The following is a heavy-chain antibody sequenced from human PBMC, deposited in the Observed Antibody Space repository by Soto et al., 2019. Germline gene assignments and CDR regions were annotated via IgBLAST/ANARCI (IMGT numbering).Heavy chain of an antibody. CDR2: IYYSGNT. CDR3: AGPYFYYYYAMDV. J-gene: IGHJ6*02. CDR1: GGSISSSSYY. Sequence: SETLSLICTVSGGSISSSSYYWGWIRQPPGKGLEWIGHIYYSGNTYYNPSLKSRVTISVETSKNQFSLKLHSVTAADTAVYYCAGPYFYYYYAMDVWGQGTTVTVSS. V-gene: IGHV4-39*01.